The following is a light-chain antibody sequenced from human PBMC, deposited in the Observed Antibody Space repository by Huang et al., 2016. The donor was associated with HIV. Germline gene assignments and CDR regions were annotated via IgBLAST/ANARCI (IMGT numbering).Light chain of an antibody. CDR1: QSVRSH. CDR2: GAS. J-gene: IGKJ1*01. CDR3: HPYDNWRKT. Sequence: DILLTQSPATLSVSPGERVTLSCRASQSVRSHLAWYQQRPGQAPRLLIFGASTSATGIPARFSGSGSGTDFTLTIGSLQSEDFAVYFCHPYDNWRKTFGQGTKVDLK. V-gene: IGKV3-15*01.